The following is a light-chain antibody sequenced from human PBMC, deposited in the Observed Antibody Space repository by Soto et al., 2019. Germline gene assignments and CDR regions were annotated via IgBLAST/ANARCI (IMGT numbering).Light chain of an antibody. CDR3: QQYGSSPPGVT. Sequence: IVLTQSAGTLSLSPGERAALSCRASQSVSSSFLAWYQQRPGQAPRLLIYGASSRATGIPDRFSGGGSGTDFTLTISRLEPEDFAVYYCQQYGSSPPGVTFGPGTKVDIK. V-gene: IGKV3-20*01. CDR1: QSVSSSF. CDR2: GAS. J-gene: IGKJ3*01.